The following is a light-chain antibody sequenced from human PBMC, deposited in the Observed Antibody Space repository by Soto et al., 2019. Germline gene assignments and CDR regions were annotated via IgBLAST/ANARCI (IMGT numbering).Light chain of an antibody. CDR1: QSISSW. CDR3: QQYNSYST. J-gene: IGKJ1*01. CDR2: DAS. V-gene: IGKV1-5*01. Sequence: DIQMTQSPSTLSASVGDRVTITCRASQSISSWLAWYQQKPGKAPKLLIYDASSLESGVPSRFRGSGSGKEFTLTISSLQPDDFATYYCQQYNSYSTFGQGTKVEIK.